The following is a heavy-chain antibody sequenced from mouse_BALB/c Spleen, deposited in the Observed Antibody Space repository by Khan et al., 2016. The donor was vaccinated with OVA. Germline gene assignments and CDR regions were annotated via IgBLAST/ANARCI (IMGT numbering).Heavy chain of an antibody. J-gene: IGHJ2*01. CDR2: ISYSGVN. CDR3: ARGNYYGYYFDY. V-gene: IGHV3-2*02. CDR1: GYSITSGYA. Sequence: EVQLQESGPGLVKPSQSLSLTCTVTGYSITSGYAWNWIRQFPGNKLEWMVYISYSGVNSYTPSIKSRISINRNTSNKQFFLQLNSVTIEDSATYCCARGNYYGYYFDYWGQGTTLTVSS. D-gene: IGHD1-1*01.